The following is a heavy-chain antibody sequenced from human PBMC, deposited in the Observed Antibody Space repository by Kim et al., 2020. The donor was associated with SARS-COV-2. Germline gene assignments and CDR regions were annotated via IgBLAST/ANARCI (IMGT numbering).Heavy chain of an antibody. CDR2: ISDSGADR. Sequence: GGSLRLSCAASGFTFSGYGMSWVRQAPGKGLEWVSAISDSGADRNYANSVKGRFTISRDNSKNTLYLQMNSLRDEDTAVYYCAKRLGYRTPNFDYGGQGTLVTVSS. V-gene: IGHV3-23*01. CDR3: AKRLGYRTPNFDY. CDR1: GFTFSGYG. D-gene: IGHD5-12*01. J-gene: IGHJ4*02.